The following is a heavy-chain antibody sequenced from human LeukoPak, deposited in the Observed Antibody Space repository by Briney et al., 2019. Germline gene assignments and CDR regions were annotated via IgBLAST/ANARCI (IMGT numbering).Heavy chain of an antibody. D-gene: IGHD2-21*02. CDR3: AKDPQVVVTAEFGY. CDR2: MNPNSGKT. V-gene: IGHV1-8*01. CDR1: GYTFSSYD. J-gene: IGHJ4*02. Sequence: ASVKVSCKASGYTFSSYDINWVRQATGQGLEWMGWMNPNSGKTGYAQKFQGRVTMTRSTSISTAYMELSSLRAEDTAVYYCAKDPQVVVTAEFGYWGQGTLVTVSS.